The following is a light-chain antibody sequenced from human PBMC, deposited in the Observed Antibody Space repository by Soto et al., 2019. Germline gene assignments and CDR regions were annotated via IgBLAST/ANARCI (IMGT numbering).Light chain of an antibody. Sequence: QLVLTQSSSASASLGSSVKLTCTLSSGHSSYIIAWHQQQPGKAPRYLMKLEGTGSYNKGSGVPDRFSGSSSGADRYLTISNLQFEDEADYYCETWDRNTVVFGGGTKLTAL. V-gene: IGLV4-60*02. CDR1: SGHSSYI. J-gene: IGLJ2*01. CDR2: LEGTGSY. CDR3: ETWDRNTVV.